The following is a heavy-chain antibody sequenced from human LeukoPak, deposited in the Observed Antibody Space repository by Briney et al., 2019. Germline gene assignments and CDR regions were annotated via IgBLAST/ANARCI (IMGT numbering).Heavy chain of an antibody. V-gene: IGHV3-48*03. CDR2: ISSSGSTI. D-gene: IGHD3-10*01. CDR3: AREKGPLWFGELLKVDYFDY. J-gene: IGHJ4*02. CDR1: GFTFSSYE. Sequence: GGSLRLSCAASGFTFSSYEMNWVRQAPGKGLEWVSYISSSGSTIYYADSVKGRFTISRDNAKNSLYLQMNSLRAEDTAAYYCAREKGPLWFGELLKVDYFDYWGQGTLVTVSS.